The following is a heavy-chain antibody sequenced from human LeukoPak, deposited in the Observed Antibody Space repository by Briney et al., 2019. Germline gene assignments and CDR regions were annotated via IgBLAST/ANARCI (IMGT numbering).Heavy chain of an antibody. CDR3: ATWAGTSENDFWSGPFDY. CDR1: GLTFSNYK. J-gene: IGHJ4*02. Sequence: PGGALRLSCAVSGLTFSNYKMNWVRQAPGKGLEWLSYISGGSSSVFYADSVKGRFTISRDNAKRSLYLQMSSLRVEDTGVYYCATWAGTSENDFWSGPFDYWGQGTLVTVSS. D-gene: IGHD3-3*01. V-gene: IGHV3-48*01. CDR2: ISGGSSSV.